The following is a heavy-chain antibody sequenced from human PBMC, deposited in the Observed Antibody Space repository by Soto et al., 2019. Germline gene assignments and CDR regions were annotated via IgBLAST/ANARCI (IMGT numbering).Heavy chain of an antibody. V-gene: IGHV1-69*01. D-gene: IGHD3-22*01. CDR2: IIPMFGTT. Sequence: QVQLVQSGAEVRKPGSSVKVSCKASGGTFSRYAINWVRQAPGQGLEWMGGIIPMFGTTTYAQKFKGRVRIPWDEPTVPFSLELNTLKSKEPAYNSGRMVSFHGATGYFCSAPWGQGTRAT. J-gene: IGHJ5*01. CDR3: RMVSFHGATGYFCSAP. CDR1: GGTFSRYA.